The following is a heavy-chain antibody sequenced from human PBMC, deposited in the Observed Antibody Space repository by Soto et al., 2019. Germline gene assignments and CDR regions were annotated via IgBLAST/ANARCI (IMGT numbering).Heavy chain of an antibody. V-gene: IGHV4-34*01. Sequence: QVQLQQWGAGLLKPSETLSLTCAAYGGSFSGYSWTWIRQPPGKTLEWIGEISHSGSTNYNPSLKDGVTMSLDTSKKQFPLKLTSVTAADTAVYYCARGSLFSGGRLWNSGMDVWGQGTTVTVSS. J-gene: IGHJ6*02. CDR2: ISHSGST. CDR3: ARGSLFSGGRLWNSGMDV. CDR1: GGSFSGYS. D-gene: IGHD1-26*01.